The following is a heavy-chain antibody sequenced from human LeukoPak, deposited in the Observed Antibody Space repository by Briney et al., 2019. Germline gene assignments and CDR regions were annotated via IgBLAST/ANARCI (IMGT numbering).Heavy chain of an antibody. Sequence: SETLSLTCTVSGGSISSGGYYWSWIRQHPGKGLEWIGYIYYSGSTYYNPSLKSRVTISVDTSKNQFSLKLSSVTAADTAVYYCARGESSSWYIRAFDIWGQGTMVAVSS. V-gene: IGHV4-31*03. D-gene: IGHD6-13*01. CDR1: GGSISSGGYY. CDR2: IYYSGST. CDR3: ARGESSSWYIRAFDI. J-gene: IGHJ3*02.